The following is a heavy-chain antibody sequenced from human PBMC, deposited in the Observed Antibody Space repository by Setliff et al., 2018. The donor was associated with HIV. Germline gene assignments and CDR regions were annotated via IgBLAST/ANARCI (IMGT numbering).Heavy chain of an antibody. CDR2: IYYSGST. CDR3: ARGRGSY. CDR1: GGSISSSSYY. Sequence: SETLSLTCTVSGGSISSSSYYWGWIRQPPGKGLEWIGSIYYSGSTYYNPSLKSRVTISVDTSKNQFSLKLSSVTAADTAVYYCARGRGSYWGQGTLVTVSS. J-gene: IGHJ4*02. D-gene: IGHD1-26*01. V-gene: IGHV4-39*07.